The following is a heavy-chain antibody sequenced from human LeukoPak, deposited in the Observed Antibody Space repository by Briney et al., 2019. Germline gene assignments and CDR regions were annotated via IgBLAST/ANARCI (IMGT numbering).Heavy chain of an antibody. D-gene: IGHD2-15*01. CDR2: IWYDGSNK. V-gene: IGHV3-33*01. Sequence: GGSLRLSCAASGFTFSSYGMHWVRQAPGKGLEWVAVIWYDGSNKYYADSVKGRFTISRDNSKNTLYLQMSSLRAEDTAVYYCARVQSGSCSGGSCYRYFDYWGQGTLVTVSS. CDR1: GFTFSSYG. CDR3: ARVQSGSCSGGSCYRYFDY. J-gene: IGHJ4*02.